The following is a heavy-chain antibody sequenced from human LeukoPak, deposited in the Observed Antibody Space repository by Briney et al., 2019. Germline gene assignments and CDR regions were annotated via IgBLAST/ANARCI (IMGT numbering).Heavy chain of an antibody. CDR1: GFTVSSNY. D-gene: IGHD6-19*01. V-gene: IGHV3-53*01. CDR3: ASGEWLPPDY. CDR2: IYSSGST. Sequence: GGSLRLSXAASGFTVSSNYMSWVRQAPGKGLEWVSVIYSSGSTYYADSVKGRFTISRDNSKNTLYLQMNSLRAEDTAVYYCASGEWLPPDYWGQGTLVTVSS. J-gene: IGHJ4*02.